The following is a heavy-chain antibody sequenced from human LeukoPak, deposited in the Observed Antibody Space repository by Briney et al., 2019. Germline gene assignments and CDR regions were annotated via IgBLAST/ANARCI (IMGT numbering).Heavy chain of an antibody. CDR1: GFTFSSYS. D-gene: IGHD3-22*01. CDR2: ISSSSSTI. CDR3: ATYSSLNRREFQY. V-gene: IGHV3-48*01. Sequence: GGSLRLSCAASGFTFSSYSMNWVRQAPGKGLEWVSYISSSSSTIYYADSVKGRFTISRDNAKNSLYLQMNSLRAEDTAVYYCATYSSLNRREFQYWGQGTLLTVSS. J-gene: IGHJ1*01.